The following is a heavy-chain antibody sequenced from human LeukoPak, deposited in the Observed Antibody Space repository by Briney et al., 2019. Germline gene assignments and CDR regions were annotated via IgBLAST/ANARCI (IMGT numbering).Heavy chain of an antibody. CDR3: ARDCSSSSCIDY. CDR2: IKQDGSEK. Sequence: GGSLRLSCGASGFTFSNSWMSWVRQAPGRGLEWVANIKQDGSEKYYVDSVKGRFTISRDNAKNSLYLQMNSLRAEDTAVYSCARDCSSSSCIDYWGQGTLVTVSS. CDR1: GFTFSNSW. D-gene: IGHD2-2*01. V-gene: IGHV3-7*01. J-gene: IGHJ4*02.